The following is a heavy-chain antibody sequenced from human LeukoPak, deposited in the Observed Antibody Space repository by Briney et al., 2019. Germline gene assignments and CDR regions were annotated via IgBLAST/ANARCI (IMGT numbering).Heavy chain of an antibody. J-gene: IGHJ4*02. CDR3: ARAQEGEFPPFGFDY. CDR2: VFHDGNT. Sequence: PSETLSLTCTVSGASITRGGFYWTWIRRPPGKGLEWIGNVFHDGNTRYNPSLEGRVTISVDRSKNDFSLNLSSVTAADTAVYYCARAQEGEFPPFGFDYWGQGTLVTVSS. V-gene: IGHV4-30-2*01. CDR1: GASITRGGFY. D-gene: IGHD3-16*01.